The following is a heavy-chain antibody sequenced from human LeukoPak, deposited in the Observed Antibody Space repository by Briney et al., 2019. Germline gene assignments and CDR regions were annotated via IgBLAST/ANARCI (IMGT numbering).Heavy chain of an antibody. CDR2: IFYSGST. CDR1: SGSISTSNYY. CDR3: ATSTMTTYHPLDY. J-gene: IGHJ4*02. V-gene: IGHV4-39*05. D-gene: IGHD3-16*01. Sequence: NTSETPSLTCTVSSGSISTSNYYWGWVRQPPGKALEWIGNIFYSGSTYYNPSLKSRVTISVDTSKNQFSPKLSSVTAADTAVYYCATSTMTTYHPLDYWGQGTLVTVSS.